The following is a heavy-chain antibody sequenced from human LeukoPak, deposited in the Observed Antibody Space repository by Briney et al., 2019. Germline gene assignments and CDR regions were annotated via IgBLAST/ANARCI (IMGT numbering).Heavy chain of an antibody. CDR1: GFTFSSYS. CDR2: ISSSSSYI. Sequence: PGGSLRLSCAASGFTFSSYSMSWVRQAPGKGLEWVSSISSSSSYIYYADSVKGRFTISRDNAKNSLYLQMNSLRAEDTAVYYCAREGDGYNGGFDYWGQGTLVTVSS. V-gene: IGHV3-21*01. J-gene: IGHJ4*02. D-gene: IGHD5-24*01. CDR3: AREGDGYNGGFDY.